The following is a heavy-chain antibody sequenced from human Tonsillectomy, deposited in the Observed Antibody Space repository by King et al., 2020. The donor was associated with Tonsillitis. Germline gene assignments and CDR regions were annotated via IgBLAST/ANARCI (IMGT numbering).Heavy chain of an antibody. CDR3: ASGPLRCRVTICAVIFAS. Sequence: QLVQSGAEVKKPGESLKISCQGSGSTFTTYWIGWVRQMPGKGLEWMGIIYPGDSDTRYSPSFQGRVTISADKSIRTANLQWSSLKASDTAMYYCASGPLRCRVTICAVIFASWGQGPLAPVSS. D-gene: IGHD3-10*01. V-gene: IGHV5-51*01. CDR1: GSTFTTYW. CDR2: IYPGDSDT. J-gene: IGHJ4*02.